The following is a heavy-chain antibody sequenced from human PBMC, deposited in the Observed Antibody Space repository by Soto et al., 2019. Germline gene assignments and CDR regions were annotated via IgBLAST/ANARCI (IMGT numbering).Heavy chain of an antibody. Sequence: QVQLLQSGAAVRKPGSSVQVSCKASGGTFTKYAITCVRQAPRQGLEWMGGIVPLHGTTNYAQKFRGRVTISADESTRTAYLELSSLRSEDTAVYYCASGVGGLGGSSGWPDYAFDVWGQGSMVIVSS. D-gene: IGHD6-19*01. V-gene: IGHV1-69*01. CDR1: GGTFTKYA. J-gene: IGHJ3*01. CDR2: IVPLHGTT. CDR3: ASGVGGLGGSSGWPDYAFDV.